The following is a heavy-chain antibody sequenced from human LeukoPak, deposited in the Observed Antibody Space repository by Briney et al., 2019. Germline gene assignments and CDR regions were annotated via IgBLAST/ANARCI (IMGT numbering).Heavy chain of an antibody. CDR3: ARGHSNCSPTSCYFPSDY. V-gene: IGHV4-59*01. CDR1: GDSISSYY. Sequence: MTSETLSLTCTVSGDSISSYYWSWIRQPPGKGLEWIGYIYNSGRTNYNPSLKSRVTISVDTSKNQFSLRLRSVTAADTAVYYCARGHSNCSPTSCYFPSDYWGQGTLVTVSS. J-gene: IGHJ4*02. D-gene: IGHD2-2*01. CDR2: IYNSGRT.